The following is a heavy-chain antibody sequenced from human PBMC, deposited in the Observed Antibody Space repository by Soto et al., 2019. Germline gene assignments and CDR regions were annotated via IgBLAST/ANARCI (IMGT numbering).Heavy chain of an antibody. CDR3: ARVSDDFWSGYYSDYYMDV. D-gene: IGHD3-3*01. Sequence: GGSLRLSCAASGFTFSRSGMHWVRQAPGKGLAWVAVISFDGSYTYYVDSVKGRFTISRDNAKNSLYLQMNSLRAEDTAVYYCARVSDDFWSGYYSDYYMDVWGKGTTVTVSS. CDR2: ISFDGSYT. CDR1: GFTFSRSG. V-gene: IGHV3-30*03. J-gene: IGHJ6*03.